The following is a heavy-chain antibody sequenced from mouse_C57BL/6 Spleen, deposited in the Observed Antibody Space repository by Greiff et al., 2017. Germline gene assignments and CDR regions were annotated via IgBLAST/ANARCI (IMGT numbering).Heavy chain of an antibody. CDR2: ISSSGST. CDR3: ARCACGSSLHWYFDV. J-gene: IGHJ1*03. CDR1: GYSITNGNHW. Sequence: EVQLVESGPALVKPSQTVSLTCTVTGYSITNGNHWWNWIRQVSGSKLEWIGYISSSGSTDSNPSLKSRISITRDTSKNQFVLQLNSVTTADIATYDCARCACGSSLHWYFDVWGTGTTVTVAS. V-gene: IGHV3-4*01. D-gene: IGHD1-1*01.